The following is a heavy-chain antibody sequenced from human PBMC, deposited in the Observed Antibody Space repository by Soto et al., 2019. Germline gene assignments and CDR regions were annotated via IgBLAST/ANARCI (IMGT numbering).Heavy chain of an antibody. J-gene: IGHJ4*02. CDR2: IYNSVNT. Sequence: QVQLQESGPGLVEPSQTLSLTCTVSGDSISNGYYTWSWIRQPPGKDLEWIGHIYNSVNTYSNQSLKSRVTISADTSKNQFSLKLSSVTAADTAVYYCARGPSGDKVDYWGQGTLVTVSS. CDR3: ARGPSGDKVDY. CDR1: GDSISNGYYT. D-gene: IGHD3-10*01. V-gene: IGHV4-30-4*01.